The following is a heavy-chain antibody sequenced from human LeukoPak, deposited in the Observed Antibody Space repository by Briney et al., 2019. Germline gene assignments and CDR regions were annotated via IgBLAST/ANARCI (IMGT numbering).Heavy chain of an antibody. Sequence: SETLSLTCTVSGGSISSYYWSWIRQPAGKGLEWIGRIYTSGSTNYNPSLKSRVTMSVDTSKNQFSLKLSSVTAADTAVYYCARGSDSYYYDSSGYYPDAFDIWGQGTMVTVSS. CDR3: ARGSDSYYYDSSGYYPDAFDI. CDR2: IYTSGST. D-gene: IGHD3-22*01. J-gene: IGHJ3*02. CDR1: GGSISSYY. V-gene: IGHV4-4*07.